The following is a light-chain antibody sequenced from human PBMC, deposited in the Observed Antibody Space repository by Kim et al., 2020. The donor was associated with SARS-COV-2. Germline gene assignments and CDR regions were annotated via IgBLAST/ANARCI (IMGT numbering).Light chain of an antibody. CDR2: AAS. CDR1: QYIINY. V-gene: IGKV1-39*01. J-gene: IGKJ2*01. CDR3: QQSYHTPRT. Sequence: SASVGDRVTITCRSSQYIINYLNWYQQTPGKAPKLLIYAASTLKSGVPSRFSGSGSGTDFTLTISSLQPEDFAIYYCQQSYHTPRTLGQGTKLEI.